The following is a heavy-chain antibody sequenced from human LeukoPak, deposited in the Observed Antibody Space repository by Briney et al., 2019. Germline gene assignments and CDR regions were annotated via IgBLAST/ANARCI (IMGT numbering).Heavy chain of an antibody. V-gene: IGHV1-2*02. CDR3: ARRPRIVVVGDWFDP. CDR1: GYTLTELS. Sequence: ASVKVSCKVSGYTLTELSMHWVRQAPGQGLEWMGWINPNSGGTNYAQKFQGRVTMTRDTSISTAYMELSRLRSDDTAVYYCARRPRIVVVGDWFDPWGQGTLVTVSS. D-gene: IGHD2-2*01. CDR2: INPNSGGT. J-gene: IGHJ5*02.